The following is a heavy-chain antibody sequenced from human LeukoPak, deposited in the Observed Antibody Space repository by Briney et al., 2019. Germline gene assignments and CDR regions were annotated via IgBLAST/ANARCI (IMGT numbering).Heavy chain of an antibody. V-gene: IGHV3-48*04. J-gene: IGHJ4*02. CDR2: ISGSGYTI. CDR3: ARGMGGSYAHFDY. CDR1: GFTFRSYG. D-gene: IGHD1-26*01. Sequence: PGGSLRLSCAASGFTFRSYGMHWVRQAPGKGLEWVSYISGSGYTIYYADSVKGRFTISRDNAENSLYLQMNSLRAEDTAVYYCARGMGGSYAHFDYWGQGTLVTVSS.